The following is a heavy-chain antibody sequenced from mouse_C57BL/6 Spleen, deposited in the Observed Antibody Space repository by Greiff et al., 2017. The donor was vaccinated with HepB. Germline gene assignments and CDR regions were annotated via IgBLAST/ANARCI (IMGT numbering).Heavy chain of an antibody. J-gene: IGHJ4*01. Sequence: EVNLVESGGGLVKPGGSLKLSCAASGFTFSDYGMHWVRQAPEKGLEWVAYISSGSSTIYYADTVKGRFTISRDNAKNTLFLQMTSLRSEDTAMYYCAKKNYYGSSGAMDYWGQGTSVTVSS. D-gene: IGHD1-1*01. CDR3: AKKNYYGSSGAMDY. CDR1: GFTFSDYG. V-gene: IGHV5-17*01. CDR2: ISSGSSTI.